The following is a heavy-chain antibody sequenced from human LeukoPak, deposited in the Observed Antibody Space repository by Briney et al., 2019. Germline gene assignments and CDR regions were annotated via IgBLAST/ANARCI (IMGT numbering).Heavy chain of an antibody. CDR2: IIPIFGTA. CDR3: ARDSGSYYRPYGMDV. V-gene: IGHV1-69*13. Sequence: SVKVSCKASGGTLSSYAISWVRQAPGQGLEWMGGIIPIFGTANYAQKFQGRVTITADESTSTAYMELSSLRSEDTAVYYCARDSGSYYRPYGMDVWGQGTTVTVSS. D-gene: IGHD1-26*01. J-gene: IGHJ6*02. CDR1: GGTLSSYA.